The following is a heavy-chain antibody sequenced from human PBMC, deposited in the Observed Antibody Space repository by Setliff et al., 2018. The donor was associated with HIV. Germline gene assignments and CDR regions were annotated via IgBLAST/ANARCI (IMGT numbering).Heavy chain of an antibody. Sequence: ASVKVSCKASGYNFTTCDINWVRQATGQGLEWMGWMNPNSGNTDYAQKFQGRVTMTRNTSISTVYMEMSSLRSEDTAVYYCARGDPRRGYSYGPEYMDVWGKGTTVTVSS. CDR1: GYNFTTCD. D-gene: IGHD5-18*01. CDR2: MNPNSGNT. V-gene: IGHV1-8*02. J-gene: IGHJ6*03. CDR3: ARGDPRRGYSYGPEYMDV.